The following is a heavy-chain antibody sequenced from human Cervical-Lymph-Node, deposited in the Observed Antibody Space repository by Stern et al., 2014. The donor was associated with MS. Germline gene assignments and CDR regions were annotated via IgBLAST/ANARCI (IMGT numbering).Heavy chain of an antibody. V-gene: IGHV4-30-4*01. CDR3: ASANCSSTSCPNWFDP. J-gene: IGHJ5*02. CDR2: IYYSGST. D-gene: IGHD2-2*01. Sequence: QESGPGLVKPSQTLSLTCTVSGGSISSGDYYWSWIRQPPGKGLEWIGYIYYSGSTYYNPSLKSRVTISVDTSKTQFSLKLSSVTAADTAVYYCASANCSSTSCPNWFDPWGQGTLVTVSS. CDR1: GGSISSGDYY.